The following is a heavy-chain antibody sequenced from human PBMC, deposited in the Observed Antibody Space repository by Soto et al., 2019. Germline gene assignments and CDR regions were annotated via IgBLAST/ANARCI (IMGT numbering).Heavy chain of an antibody. Sequence: PGGSLRLSCTASGFTFGDYVMSWFRQAPGKGLEWVGFIRSKAYGGTTEYAASVKGRFTISRDDSKSIAYLQMNSLKTEDTAVYYCTRGPWDFGVVVPDHWGQGTLVTVSS. CDR1: GFTFGDYV. J-gene: IGHJ4*02. CDR3: TRGPWDFGVVVPDH. V-gene: IGHV3-49*03. D-gene: IGHD3-3*01. CDR2: IRSKAYGGTT.